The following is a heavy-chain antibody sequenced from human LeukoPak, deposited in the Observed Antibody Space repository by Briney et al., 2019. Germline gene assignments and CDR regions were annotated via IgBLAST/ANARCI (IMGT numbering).Heavy chain of an antibody. CDR2: ISGSGGST. CDR1: GFTFSSYA. Sequence: LPGGSLRLSCAASGFTFSSYAMSWVRQAPGNGLEWVSAISGSGGSTYYADSVKGRFTISRDNSKNTLYLQMNSLRAEDTAVYYCAKDEAVAANPFRYWGQGTLVTVSS. J-gene: IGHJ4*02. CDR3: AKDEAVAANPFRY. V-gene: IGHV3-23*01. D-gene: IGHD6-19*01.